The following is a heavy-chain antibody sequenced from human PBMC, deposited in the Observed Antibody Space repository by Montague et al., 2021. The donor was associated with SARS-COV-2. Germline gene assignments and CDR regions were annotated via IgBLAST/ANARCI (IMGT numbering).Heavy chain of an antibody. J-gene: IGHJ6*02. CDR2: IKQDGSEK. Sequence: SLRLSCAASGFTFSSHWMSWVRQAPGKGLEWVANIKQDGSEKYYVDSVKGRFTISRDNAENSLYLQMNSLRAEDTAVYYCARDGQAGLERYYYYYYGMDVWGQGTTVTVSS. CDR3: ARDGQAGLERYYYYYYGMDV. V-gene: IGHV3-7*01. D-gene: IGHD1-1*01. CDR1: GFTFSSHW.